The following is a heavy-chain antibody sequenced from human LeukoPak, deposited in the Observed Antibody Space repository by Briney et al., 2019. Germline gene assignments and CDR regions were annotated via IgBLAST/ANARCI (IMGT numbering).Heavy chain of an antibody. D-gene: IGHD5-18*01. CDR3: ARTTEGGYTYGYFYYYYMDV. Sequence: PSETLSLTCTVSGGSISSYYWSWIRQPPGKGLEWIGYIYYSGSTNYNPSLKSRVTISVDTSKNQFSLKLRSVTAADTAVYYCARTTEGGYTYGYFYYYYMDVWGKGTTVTISS. V-gene: IGHV4-59*01. CDR2: IYYSGST. CDR1: GGSISSYY. J-gene: IGHJ6*03.